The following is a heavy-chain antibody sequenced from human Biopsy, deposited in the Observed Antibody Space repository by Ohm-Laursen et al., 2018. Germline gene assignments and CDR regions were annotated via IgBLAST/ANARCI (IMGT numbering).Heavy chain of an antibody. D-gene: IGHD6-19*01. CDR2: INPSGSTT. J-gene: IGHJ4*02. V-gene: IGHV1-46*01. CDR1: GYSFTSYY. Sequence: ASVKVSCKASGYSFTSYYMLWVRQAPGQGLEWMGMINPSGSTTSYPQIFQGRVTMTRDTSKSTVYMELSSLRSADTAVYFCARNTGWYGDLYYFDYCGQGTLVTVSS. CDR3: ARNTGWYGDLYYFDY.